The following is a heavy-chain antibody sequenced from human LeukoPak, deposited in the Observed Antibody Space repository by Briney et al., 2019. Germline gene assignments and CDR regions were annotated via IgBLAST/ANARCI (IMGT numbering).Heavy chain of an antibody. J-gene: IGHJ4*02. V-gene: IGHV4-59*01. CDR2: IYYSGST. D-gene: IGHD6-19*01. Sequence: SETLSLTCTVSGGSISSYYWSWIRQPPGKGLEWIGNIYYSGSTNYNPSLKSRVTISVDTSKNQFSLKLSSVTAADTAVYYCARGGVAVAGIFDYWGQGTLVTVSS. CDR3: ARGGVAVAGIFDY. CDR1: GGSISSYY.